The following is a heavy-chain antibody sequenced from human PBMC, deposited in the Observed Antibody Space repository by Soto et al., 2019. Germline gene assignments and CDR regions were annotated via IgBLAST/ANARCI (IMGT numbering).Heavy chain of an antibody. V-gene: IGHV1-69*02. CDR1: GGTFSSYT. J-gene: IGHJ1*01. CDR2: IIPILGIA. D-gene: IGHD2-15*01. Sequence: SVKVSCKASGGTFSSYTISWVRQAPGQGLEWMGRIIPILGIANYAQKFQGRVTMTRNTSISTAYMELSSLRSEDTAVYYCARGGLGYCSGGSCLDFQHWGQGTLVTVS. CDR3: ARGGLGYCSGGSCLDFQH.